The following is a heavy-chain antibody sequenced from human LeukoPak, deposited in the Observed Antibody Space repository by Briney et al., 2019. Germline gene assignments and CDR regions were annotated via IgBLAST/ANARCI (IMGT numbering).Heavy chain of an antibody. CDR3: AKGSSPAAFYNWFDP. CDR2: ISGSGGST. V-gene: IGHV3-23*01. J-gene: IGHJ5*02. D-gene: IGHD2-2*01. Sequence: PGGSLRLSCAASGFTFSSYAMSWVRQAPGKGLEWASAISGSGGSTYYADSVKGRFTISRDNSKNTLYLQMNSLRAEDTAVYYCAKGSSPAAFYNWFDPWGQGTLVTVSS. CDR1: GFTFSSYA.